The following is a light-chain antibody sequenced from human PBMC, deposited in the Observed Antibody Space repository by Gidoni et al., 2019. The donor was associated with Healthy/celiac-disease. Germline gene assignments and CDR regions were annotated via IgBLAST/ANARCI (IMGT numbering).Light chain of an antibody. V-gene: IGLV1-40*01. J-gene: IGLJ1*01. CDR3: QSYDSSLSGYV. Sequence: QSVLTQPPPVSGAPGQRVTISCTGRSSNIGAGYDLHWYQQLPGTAPKLLIYGNSNRPSGVPDRFSGSKSGTSASLAITGLQAEDEADYYCQSYDSSLSGYVFGTGTKVTVL. CDR2: GNS. CDR1: SSNIGAGYD.